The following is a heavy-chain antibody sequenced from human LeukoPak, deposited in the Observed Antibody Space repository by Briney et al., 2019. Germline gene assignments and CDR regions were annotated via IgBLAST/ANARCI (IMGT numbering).Heavy chain of an antibody. J-gene: IGHJ3*02. D-gene: IGHD2-21*02. CDR2: INHSGST. CDR1: GGSFSGYC. CDR3: ARETQWVRRSVNKIGDKRQWFDI. V-gene: IGHV4-34*01. Sequence: SETLSLTCAVYGGSFSGYCWSWIRQPPGKGLGWMGEINHSGSTNYNPSLKNQVTISVDTAKNQFSLKLSSVTAPDKAVYYCARETQWVRRSVNKIGDKRQWFDIWGQGTMVTVSS.